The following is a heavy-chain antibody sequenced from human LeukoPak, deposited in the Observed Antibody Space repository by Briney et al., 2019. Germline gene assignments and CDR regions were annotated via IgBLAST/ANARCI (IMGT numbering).Heavy chain of an antibody. D-gene: IGHD3-3*01. V-gene: IGHV3-48*01. CDR1: GFTFSSYS. Sequence: PGGSLRLSCAASGFTFSSYSMNWVRQAPGKGLEWVSYISSSSSTIYYADSVKGRFTISRDNAKNSLYLQMNSLRAEDTAVYYCARDREGATYYDFWSGYYLLDYWGQGTLVTVSS. CDR2: ISSSSSTI. CDR3: ARDREGATYYDFWSGYYLLDY. J-gene: IGHJ4*02.